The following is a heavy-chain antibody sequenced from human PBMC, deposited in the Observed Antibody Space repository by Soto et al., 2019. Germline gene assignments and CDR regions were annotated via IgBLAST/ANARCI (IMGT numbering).Heavy chain of an antibody. V-gene: IGHV4-61*08. D-gene: IGHD2-21*01. Sequence: SETLSLTCTVSGGSISSGGYYWSWIRQTPGKGLEWIGNVENSGSTKYNPSLKSRVTISVDTSKNQFSLKLSSVTGADTAVYYCARERGDSHWIDPWGQGTLVTVSS. CDR2: VENSGST. J-gene: IGHJ5*02. CDR3: ARERGDSHWIDP. CDR1: GGSISSGGYY.